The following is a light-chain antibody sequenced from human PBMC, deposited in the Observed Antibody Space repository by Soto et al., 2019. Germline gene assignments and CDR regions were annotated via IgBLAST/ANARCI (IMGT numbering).Light chain of an antibody. CDR2: GNN. J-gene: IGLJ2*01. Sequence: QAVVTQPPSVSGAPGQRVTISCTGSSSNIGAGYDVHWYQHLPGTAPKLLVHGNNDRPSGVPDRFSASKSDTSASLAITGLHVEDEADYYCQSFDSRLSGWVFGGGTQLTVL. V-gene: IGLV1-40*01. CDR1: SSNIGAGYD. CDR3: QSFDSRLSGWV.